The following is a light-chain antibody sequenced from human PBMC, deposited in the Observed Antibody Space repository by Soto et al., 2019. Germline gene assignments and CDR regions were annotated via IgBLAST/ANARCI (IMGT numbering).Light chain of an antibody. CDR1: QSLVYSDGNTY. J-gene: IGKJ1*01. V-gene: IGKV2-30*01. CDR3: MQRTHQSWT. Sequence: EVVMTHSPLSLPVTLGQPASISCRSSQSLVYSDGNTYLNWFQQRPGQSPRRLIYKVSDRYSGVPDRVSGSGSGTDFTLKISRVETEDVGVYYCMQRTHQSWTFGQGTKVQIK. CDR2: KVS.